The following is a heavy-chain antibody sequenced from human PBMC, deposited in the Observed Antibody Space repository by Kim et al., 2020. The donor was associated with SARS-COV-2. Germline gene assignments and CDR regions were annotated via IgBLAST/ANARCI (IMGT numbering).Heavy chain of an antibody. D-gene: IGHD2-21*01. J-gene: IGHJ4*02. CDR3: YTDLVPIAI. CDR2: IRSRTDGGTT. Sequence: GGSLRLSCAASGFTISNAWMSWVRQAPGKGLEWVGGIRSRTDGGTTDYAAHVQGRFTCSSEDSKNMLYLHMNSLKTEDRAIYCCYTDLVPIAIWGQGTLVTVSS. V-gene: IGHV3-15*01. CDR1: GFTISNAW.